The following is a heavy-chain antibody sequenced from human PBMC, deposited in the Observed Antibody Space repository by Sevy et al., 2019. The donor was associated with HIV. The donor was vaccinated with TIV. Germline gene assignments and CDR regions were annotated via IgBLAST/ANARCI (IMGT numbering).Heavy chain of an antibody. CDR2: ISGSGGST. V-gene: IGHV3-23*01. D-gene: IGHD4-17*01. J-gene: IGHJ4*02. CDR3: AKGIYGDYPTYFDY. Sequence: GESLKFSCAASGFTFSSYAMSWVRQAPGKGLEWVSAISGSGGSTYYADSVKGRFTISRDNSKNTLYLQMNSLRAEDTAVYYCAKGIYGDYPTYFDYWGQGTLVTVSS. CDR1: GFTFSSYA.